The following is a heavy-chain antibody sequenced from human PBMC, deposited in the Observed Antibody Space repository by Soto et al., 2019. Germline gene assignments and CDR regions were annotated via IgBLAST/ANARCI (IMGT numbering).Heavy chain of an antibody. CDR1: GFTFGDYA. Sequence: PGGSLRLSCTASGFTFGDYAMSWFRQAPGKGLEWVSGISGSGGSTYYADSVKGRFTISRDNSKNTLYLQMNSLRAEDTAVYYCAKVRCSSTNCPNWFDPWGQGTLVTVSS. CDR3: AKVRCSSTNCPNWFDP. V-gene: IGHV3-23*01. CDR2: ISGSGGST. J-gene: IGHJ5*02. D-gene: IGHD2-2*01.